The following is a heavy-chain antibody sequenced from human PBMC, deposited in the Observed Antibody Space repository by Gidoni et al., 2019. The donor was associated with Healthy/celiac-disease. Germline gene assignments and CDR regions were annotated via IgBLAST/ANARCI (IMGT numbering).Heavy chain of an antibody. Sequence: QVQLVESGGGLVKPGGSLRLSCAASGFTFSDYYMSWIRQAPGKGLGWVSYISSSSSYTNYADSVKGRFTISRDNAKNSLYLQMNSLRAEDTAVYYCARDQDSSSSYYGMDVWGQGTTVTVSS. D-gene: IGHD6-6*01. J-gene: IGHJ6*02. CDR1: GFTFSDYY. V-gene: IGHV3-11*06. CDR2: ISSSSSYT. CDR3: ARDQDSSSSYYGMDV.